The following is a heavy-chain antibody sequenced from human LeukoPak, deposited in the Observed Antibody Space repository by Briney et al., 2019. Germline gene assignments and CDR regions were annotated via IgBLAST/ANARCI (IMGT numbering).Heavy chain of an antibody. Sequence: ASVKVSCKASGYTFTSYYMHWVRQAPGQGLEWMGIINPSGGSTSYAQKLQGRVTMTTDTSTSTAYMELRSLRSDDTAVYYCARGGMVAAAGTLGYWGQGTLVTVSS. CDR2: INPSGGST. CDR1: GYTFTSYY. CDR3: ARGGMVAAAGTLGY. D-gene: IGHD6-13*01. J-gene: IGHJ4*02. V-gene: IGHV1-46*01.